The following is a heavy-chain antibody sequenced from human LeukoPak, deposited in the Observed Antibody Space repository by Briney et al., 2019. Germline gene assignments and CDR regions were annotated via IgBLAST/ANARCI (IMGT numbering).Heavy chain of an antibody. CDR3: ARENSVADLDY. D-gene: IGHD6-19*01. CDR1: GYTFTIYG. V-gene: IGHV1-18*01. CDR2: ISAYTGNT. Sequence: GASVTVSCTASGYTFTIYGINWVRQAPGQGLEWMGWISAYTGNTNYAQKLQGRVTMTTDTSTSTAYMELRSLRSEDTAVYYCARENSVADLDYWGQGTLVTVSS. J-gene: IGHJ4*02.